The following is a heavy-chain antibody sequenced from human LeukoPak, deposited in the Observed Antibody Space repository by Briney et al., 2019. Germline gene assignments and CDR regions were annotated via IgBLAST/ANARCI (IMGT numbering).Heavy chain of an antibody. V-gene: IGHV3-21*01. CDR2: ISSSSSYI. CDR3: ARDVYSSSPNWFDP. D-gene: IGHD6-13*01. CDR1: GFTFSSYS. Sequence: GGSLRLSCAASGFTFSSYSMNWVRQAPGKELEWVSSISSSSSYIYYADSVKGRFTISRDNAKNSLYLQMNSLRAEDTAVYYCARDVYSSSPNWFDPWGQGTLVTVSS. J-gene: IGHJ5*02.